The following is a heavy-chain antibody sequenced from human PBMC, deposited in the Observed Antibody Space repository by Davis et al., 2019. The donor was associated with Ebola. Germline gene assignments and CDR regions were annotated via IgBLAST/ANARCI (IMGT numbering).Heavy chain of an antibody. CDR3: AGGTRSGWHLEY. J-gene: IGHJ4*02. V-gene: IGHV3-23*01. D-gene: IGHD6-19*01. CDR1: GFTFSSYA. CDR2: ISGSGGST. Sequence: GGSLRLSCAASGFTFSSYAMSWVRQAPGKGLEWVSSISGSGGSTYYADSVKGRFTISRDNSKNSLYLQMSSLRDEDAAVYYCAGGTRSGWHLEYWGQGTLVTVSS.